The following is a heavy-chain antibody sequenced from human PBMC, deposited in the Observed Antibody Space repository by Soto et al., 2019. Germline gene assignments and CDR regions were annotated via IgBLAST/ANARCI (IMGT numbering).Heavy chain of an antibody. CDR1: GGSISSGDYY. J-gene: IGHJ6*02. Sequence: SETLSLTCTVSGGSISSGDYYWSWIRQPPGKGLEWIGYIYYSGSTYYNPSLKSRVTISVDTSKNQFSLKLSSVTAADTAVYYWARERCSGVRCYLSGYYYGMDVWGQGTTVTGSS. D-gene: IGHD2-15*01. CDR3: ARERCSGVRCYLSGYYYGMDV. V-gene: IGHV4-30-4*01. CDR2: IYYSGST.